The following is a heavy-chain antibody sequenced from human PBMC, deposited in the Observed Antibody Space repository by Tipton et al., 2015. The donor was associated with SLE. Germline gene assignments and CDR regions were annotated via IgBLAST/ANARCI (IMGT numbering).Heavy chain of an antibody. D-gene: IGHD4-17*01. CDR3: ARTVTTGYFDY. Sequence: TLSLTCNVSGDSLSTYYWSWIRQPPGKGLEWIGYIYYSGNTNYNPSLKSRVTILVDPSKNQFPLKLSSVTAADTAVYYCARTVTTGYFDYWGQGTLVTVSS. J-gene: IGHJ4*02. CDR1: GDSLSTYY. CDR2: IYYSGNT. V-gene: IGHV4-59*01.